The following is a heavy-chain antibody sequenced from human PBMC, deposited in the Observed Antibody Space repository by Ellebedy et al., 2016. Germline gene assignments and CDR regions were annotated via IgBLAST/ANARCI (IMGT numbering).Heavy chain of an antibody. CDR2: IIPIFGTA. J-gene: IGHJ4*02. D-gene: IGHD3-22*01. CDR1: VCTFNSYA. V-gene: IGHV1-69*06. CDR3: AKGGPDRITMIVVIITMYFDY. Sequence: SVKVSXKASVCTFNSYAISWVRQAPRQAREWMGGIIPIFGTANYAQKFQGRVTITADKSTSTAYMELSSLRSEDTAVYYCAKGGPDRITMIVVIITMYFDYWGQGTLVTVSS.